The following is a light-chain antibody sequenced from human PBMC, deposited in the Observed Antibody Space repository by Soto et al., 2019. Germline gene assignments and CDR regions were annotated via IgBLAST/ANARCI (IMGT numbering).Light chain of an antibody. J-gene: IGKJ1*01. CDR1: QSVSSSY. CDR2: GAS. CDR3: QQYGSSPWT. V-gene: IGKV3-20*01. Sequence: EIVLTQSPGTLSLSPGERATLSCRASQSVSSSYLAWYQQKPDQAPRLLIYGASSMATGIPDRFSGSGSGTVFTLTISRLEPEDFAVYYCQQYGSSPWTFGQGTKVDIK.